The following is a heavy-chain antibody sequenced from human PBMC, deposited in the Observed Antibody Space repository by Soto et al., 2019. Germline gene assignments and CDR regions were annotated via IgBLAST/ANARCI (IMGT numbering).Heavy chain of an antibody. V-gene: IGHV4-4*02. CDR2: IHHSGST. J-gene: IGHJ6*03. D-gene: IGHD1-26*01. CDR3: ARGGYYFSMDV. CDR1: GGSISISNS. Sequence: QVQLQESGPGLVKPSETLSLTCAVSGGSISISNSWRWVRQTPGKGLEWIGQIHHSGSTNYSPSLTSRVTISVDKSKNQFSLKMNSVTAADTAVYYCARGGYYFSMDVWGKGTTVTVSS.